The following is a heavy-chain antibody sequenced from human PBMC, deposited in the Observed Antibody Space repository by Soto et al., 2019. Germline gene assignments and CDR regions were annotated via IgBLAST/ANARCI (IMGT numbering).Heavy chain of an antibody. J-gene: IGHJ6*02. CDR3: ARNESSNLYGMDV. Sequence: EVQLVESGGGLVKPGGSLRLSCAASGFTFSSYSMNWVRQAPGKGLEWVSSISSSSFSINYADSVKGRFSISRDNAQNSLHLQMNNLRAEDTAVYYCARNESSNLYGMDVWGQGTTVTVSS. D-gene: IGHD6-6*01. CDR1: GFTFSSYS. CDR2: ISSSSFSI. V-gene: IGHV3-21*02.